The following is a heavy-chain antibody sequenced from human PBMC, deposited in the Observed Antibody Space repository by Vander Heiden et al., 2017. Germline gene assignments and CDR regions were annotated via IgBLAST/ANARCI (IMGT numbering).Heavy chain of an antibody. D-gene: IGHD2-2*01. J-gene: IGHJ4*02. Sequence: QVQLVQSGAEVKKPAASVQVSCKASGYTFTDSEINCVRQAAVHGLEWVGWMDPKTGKTGYAEKFQGRVAMTRNTSITTASMELSSLRSEDTAVYYCARYCSSASCYKFDYWGQGTLVTVSS. V-gene: IGHV1-8*01. CDR1: GYTFTDSE. CDR3: ARYCSSASCYKFDY. CDR2: MDPKTGKT.